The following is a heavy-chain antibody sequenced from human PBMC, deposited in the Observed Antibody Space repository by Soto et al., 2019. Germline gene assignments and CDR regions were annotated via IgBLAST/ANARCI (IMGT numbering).Heavy chain of an antibody. CDR3: AREDVVVEAASGVTYYDGMDV. CDR2: INPNSGGA. Sequence: QVQLVQSGAEVKKPGASVKVSCKASGYTFTDYYIHWVRQAPGQGLEWMGWINPNSGGASYAEQFQGRVTMTRDTAISTAYMELGRMRSDDTAVYYGAREDVVVEAASGVTYYDGMDVGGQGTTVTVAS. V-gene: IGHV1-2*02. D-gene: IGHD2-15*01. J-gene: IGHJ6*01. CDR1: GYTFTDYY.